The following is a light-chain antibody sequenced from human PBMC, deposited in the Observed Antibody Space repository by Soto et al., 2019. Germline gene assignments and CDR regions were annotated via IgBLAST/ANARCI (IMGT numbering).Light chain of an antibody. J-gene: IGKJ5*01. CDR1: QSLLHSNGYNY. CDR3: MQALQTPIT. Sequence: DIVMTQSPLSLPVTPGEPASISCRSSQSLLHSNGYNYLDWYLQKPGQSPQLLIYLGSNRASGVPDRFIGSGSGTEFTLKISRVEAEDVGVYYCMQALQTPITFGQGTRLEIK. CDR2: LGS. V-gene: IGKV2-28*01.